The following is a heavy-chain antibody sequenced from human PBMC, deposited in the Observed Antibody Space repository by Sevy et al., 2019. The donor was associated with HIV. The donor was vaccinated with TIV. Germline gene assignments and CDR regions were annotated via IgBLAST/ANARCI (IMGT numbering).Heavy chain of an antibody. V-gene: IGHV1-2*02. J-gene: IGHJ5*02. CDR1: THRFTDYF. CDR2: INPNNGDT. CDR3: ARSGAIYYDSYGYDWLDP. D-gene: IGHD3-22*01. Sequence: ASVKVSCKASTHRFTDYFMYWMRQAPGQGLEWMGWINPNNGDTKYAQTFQGRVTLTRDTSMSTAYMELSRLTSDDTAVYYCARSGAIYYDSYGYDWLDPWGQGTLVTVSS.